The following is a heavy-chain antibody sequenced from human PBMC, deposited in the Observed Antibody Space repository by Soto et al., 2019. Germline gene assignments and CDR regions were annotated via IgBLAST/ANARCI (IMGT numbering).Heavy chain of an antibody. D-gene: IGHD1-26*01. J-gene: IGHJ1*01. CDR2: IYYSGST. CDR1: GGSITTYY. V-gene: IGHV4-59*08. CDR3: GRTDSASYHTSFQH. Sequence: PSETLSLTCTVSGGSITTYYWSWIRQPPGKGLEWIGYIYYSGSTNYNPSLKSRITISVDTSKNQFSLKLGSVTAADTAVYYCGRTDSASYHTSFQHWSQGTLVTSPQ.